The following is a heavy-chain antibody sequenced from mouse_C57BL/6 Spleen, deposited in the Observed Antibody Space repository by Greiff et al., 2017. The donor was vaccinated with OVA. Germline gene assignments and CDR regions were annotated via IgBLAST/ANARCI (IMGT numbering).Heavy chain of an antibody. V-gene: IGHV3-6*01. D-gene: IGHD4-1*01. J-gene: IGHJ2*01. CDR2: ISYDGSN. Sequence: DVKLVESGPGLVKPSQSLSLTCSVTGYSITSGYYWNWIRQFPGNKLEWMGYISYDGSNNYNPSLKNRISITRDTSKNQFFLKLNSVTTEDTATYYCARGRTGIDYWGQGTTLTVSS. CDR3: ARGRTGIDY. CDR1: GYSITSGYY.